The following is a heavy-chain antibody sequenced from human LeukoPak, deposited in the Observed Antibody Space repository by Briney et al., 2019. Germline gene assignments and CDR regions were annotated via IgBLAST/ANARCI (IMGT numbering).Heavy chain of an antibody. CDR2: ISSSSSYI. CDR1: GVTFSSYS. Sequence: PGGSLRLSCAASGVTFSSYSMNWVRQAPGKGLEWVSSISSSSSYIYYADSVKGRFTISRDNAKNSLYLQMNSLRAEDTAVYYCANSRTARKDFDYWGQGTLVTVSS. V-gene: IGHV3-21*01. D-gene: IGHD2-15*01. CDR3: ANSRTARKDFDY. J-gene: IGHJ4*02.